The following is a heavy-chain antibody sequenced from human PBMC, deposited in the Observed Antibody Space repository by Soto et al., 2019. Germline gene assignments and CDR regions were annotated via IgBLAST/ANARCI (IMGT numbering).Heavy chain of an antibody. Sequence: QVHLVQSGAVVENPGASVKVSCKASGYTFTNFGINWVRQAPGQGLEWMGWITPYNGNANYPQKQQERLTITKDTSTNTAYLELRSLRSDDTAVYFCARARMFSGAHHDYWGQGTRVTVSS. J-gene: IGHJ4*02. CDR1: GYTFTNFG. D-gene: IGHD1-26*01. V-gene: IGHV1-18*04. CDR3: ARARMFSGAHHDY. CDR2: ITPYNGNA.